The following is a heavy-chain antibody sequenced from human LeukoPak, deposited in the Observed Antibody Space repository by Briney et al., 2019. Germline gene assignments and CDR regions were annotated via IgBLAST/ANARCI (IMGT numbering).Heavy chain of an antibody. D-gene: IGHD2-21*02. V-gene: IGHV3-48*03. CDR2: ISSSGSTI. J-gene: IGHJ4*02. CDR1: GFTFSSYE. Sequence: PGGSLRLSCAASGFTFSSYEMNWVRQAPGKGLEWVSYISSSGSTIYYADSVKGRFTISRDNAKSSLYLQMNSLRAEDTALYYCARDREVVTAWCFDYWGQGTLVTVSS. CDR3: ARDREVVTAWCFDY.